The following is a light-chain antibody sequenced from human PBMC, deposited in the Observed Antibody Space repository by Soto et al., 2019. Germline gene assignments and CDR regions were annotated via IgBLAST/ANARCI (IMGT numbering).Light chain of an antibody. CDR1: QSVSSY. Sequence: EIVLTQSPATLSLSPGERATLSCMASQSVSSYLAWYQQKPGQAPRLLIYDASNRATGIPARFSGSGCGTDFTLTISSLEPEDFAVYYCQQRSNGLTFGGGTKVDIK. CDR3: QQRSNGLT. J-gene: IGKJ4*01. V-gene: IGKV3-11*01. CDR2: DAS.